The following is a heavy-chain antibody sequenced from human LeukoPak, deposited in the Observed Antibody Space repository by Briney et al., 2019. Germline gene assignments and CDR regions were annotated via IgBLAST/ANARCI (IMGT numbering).Heavy chain of an antibody. CDR1: GFTFRRYD. D-gene: IGHD2-15*01. CDR2: ISGNGDST. J-gene: IGHJ3*02. Sequence: GGSLRLSCAASGFTFRRYDMSWVRQAPGKGLEWVSAISGNGDSTYYVDSVKGRFTISRDNSKNTLYLQMNSLRAEDTAVYYCALFCSGGSCYSMGGAFDIWGQGTVVTVSS. CDR3: ALFCSGGSCYSMGGAFDI. V-gene: IGHV3-23*01.